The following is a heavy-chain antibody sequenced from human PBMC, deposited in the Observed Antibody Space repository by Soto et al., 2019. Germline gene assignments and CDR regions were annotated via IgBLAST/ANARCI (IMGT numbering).Heavy chain of an antibody. V-gene: IGHV1-18*01. CDR2: ISAYNGNT. CDR1: GYTFTNYA. D-gene: IGHD3-9*01. CDR3: ARDLTGTPVY. Sequence: ASVKVSCKASGYTFTNYAMHWVRQAPGQGLEWMGWISAYNGNTSYAQKLQGRVTMTTDTSTSTAYMELRSLRSDDTAVYYCARDLTGTPVYWGQGTLVTVSS. J-gene: IGHJ4*02.